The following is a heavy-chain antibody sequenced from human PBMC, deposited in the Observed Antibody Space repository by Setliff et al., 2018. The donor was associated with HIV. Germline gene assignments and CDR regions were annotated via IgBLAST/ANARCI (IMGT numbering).Heavy chain of an antibody. D-gene: IGHD3-22*01. CDR3: ARVVYNSSGYYYLGAFDI. Sequence: PSETLSLTFAVSGYSISSGYYWGWIRQPPGKGLEWIGSIHHGGSTYYSPSLKSRVTISLEPSKNQFSLKLSSVTAADTAVYYCARVVYNSSGYYYLGAFDIWGQGTMVTVSS. J-gene: IGHJ3*02. CDR1: GYSISSGYY. V-gene: IGHV4-38-2*01. CDR2: IHHGGST.